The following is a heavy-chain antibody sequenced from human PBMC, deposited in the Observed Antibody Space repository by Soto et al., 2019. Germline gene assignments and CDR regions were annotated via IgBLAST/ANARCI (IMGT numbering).Heavy chain of an antibody. Sequence: QAHLEQSGAAVRKFGSSVRVSCQASGCFYNNYAIIWVRQAPGQGLEWVGGIIPDSASTKLATKVRDRVTITADRYTDTAYVGLISLRSEDTAGYYCARARYVESQTGKTYYYGLDAWGQGATVIV. V-gene: IGHV1-69*01. CDR2: IIPDSAST. J-gene: IGHJ6*02. D-gene: IGHD2-2*01. CDR3: ARARYVESQTGKTYYYGLDA. CDR1: GCFYNNYA.